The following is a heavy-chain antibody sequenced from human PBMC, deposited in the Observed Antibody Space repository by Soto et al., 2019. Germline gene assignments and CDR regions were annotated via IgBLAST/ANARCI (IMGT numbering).Heavy chain of an antibody. CDR1: GGSFSGYY. CDR2: INHSGST. V-gene: IGHV4-34*01. Sequence: SETLSLTCAVYGGSFSGYYWSWIHQPPGKGLEWIGEINHSGSTNYNPSLKSRVTISVDTSKNQFSLKLSSVTAADTAVYYCARGPRGYYYGSGSRGYYFDYWGQGTVVTVYS. D-gene: IGHD3-10*01. J-gene: IGHJ4*02. CDR3: ARGPRGYYYGSGSRGYYFDY.